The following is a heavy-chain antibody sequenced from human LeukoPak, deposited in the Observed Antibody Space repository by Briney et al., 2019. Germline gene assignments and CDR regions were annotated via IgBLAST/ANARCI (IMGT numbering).Heavy chain of an antibody. D-gene: IGHD3-10*01. CDR3: AARGEYSGSGTR. J-gene: IGHJ4*02. CDR2: INHSGST. CDR1: SGSFSGYY. Sequence: PSETLSLTCAVYSGSFSGYYWSWIRQAPGKGLEWIGEINHSGSTNYNPSLRTRVTISVDTSKNQFSLKLTSVTVAGTAMYYCAARGEYSGSGTRWGQGALVTVSS. V-gene: IGHV4-34*01.